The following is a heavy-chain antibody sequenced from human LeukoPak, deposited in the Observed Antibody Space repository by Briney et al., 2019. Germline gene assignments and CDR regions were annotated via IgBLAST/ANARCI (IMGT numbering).Heavy chain of an antibody. Sequence: SGGSLRLSCAASGFTFSSYGMSWVRQAPGKGLEWVSAISGSGGSTYYADSVKGRFTISRDNSKNTLYLQMNSLRAEDTAVYYCAKDLATMVRGVMDYWGQGTLVTVSS. CDR1: GFTFSSYG. CDR2: ISGSGGST. D-gene: IGHD3-10*01. J-gene: IGHJ4*02. CDR3: AKDLATMVRGVMDY. V-gene: IGHV3-23*01.